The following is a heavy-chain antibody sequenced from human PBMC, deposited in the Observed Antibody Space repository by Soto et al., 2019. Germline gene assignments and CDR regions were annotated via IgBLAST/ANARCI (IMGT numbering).Heavy chain of an antibody. J-gene: IGHJ6*02. CDR2: ISDSGANT. V-gene: IGHV3-23*01. CDR3: AKILSMVTSYYYGMDV. CDR1: GFTFSTYP. Sequence: LRLSCAASGFTFSTYPMIWVRQAPGKGLECVGSISDSGANTYYADFVRGRFTISRDNSKNTLYLQMNSLRDDDTAVYYCAKILSMVTSYYYGMDVWGHGTTVTVSS. D-gene: IGHD4-17*01.